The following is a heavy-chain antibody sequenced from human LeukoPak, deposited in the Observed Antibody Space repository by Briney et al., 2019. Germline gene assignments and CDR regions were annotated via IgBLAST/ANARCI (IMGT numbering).Heavy chain of an antibody. D-gene: IGHD6-13*01. CDR1: GYTFTGNS. CDR3: ARGGYSSSWYYYYYYMDV. J-gene: IGHJ6*03. Sequence: ASVKVSCKASGYTFTGNSIHWVRQAPGQGLEGMGWINPNSGGTNYAQKFQGRVTMTRDTSISTAYMELSRLRSDDTAVYYCARGGYSSSWYYYYYYMDVWGKGTTVTVSS. V-gene: IGHV1-2*02. CDR2: INPNSGGT.